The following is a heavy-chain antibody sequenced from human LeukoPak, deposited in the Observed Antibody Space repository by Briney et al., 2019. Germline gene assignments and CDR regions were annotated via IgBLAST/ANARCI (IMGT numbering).Heavy chain of an antibody. D-gene: IGHD4-23*01. J-gene: IGHJ4*02. Sequence: PGGSLRLSCAASGFTFSSYATSWVRQAPGKGLEWVSAISGSGGSTYYADSVKGRFTISRDDSKNTLYLQMNSLRAEDTAVYYCAKDLGGGLRWDMFDYWGQGTLVTVSS. CDR3: AKDLGGGLRWDMFDY. V-gene: IGHV3-23*01. CDR2: ISGSGGST. CDR1: GFTFSSYA.